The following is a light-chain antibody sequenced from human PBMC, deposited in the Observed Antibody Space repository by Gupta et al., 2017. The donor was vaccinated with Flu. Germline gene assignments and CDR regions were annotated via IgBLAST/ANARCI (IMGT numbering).Light chain of an antibody. CDR3: SSKRSSSALAI. J-gene: IGLJ2*01. Sequence: QSALTQPSSVSGSPGQSITIPCTGTSNDVGGYNFVSWYQQHPGKAPKLMIYEVSDRPSGVSNRFSGSKSGNTASLTISGLQADDEPDYYCSSKRSSSALAIFGGGTRLTVL. CDR2: EVS. CDR1: SNDVGGYNF. V-gene: IGLV2-14*01.